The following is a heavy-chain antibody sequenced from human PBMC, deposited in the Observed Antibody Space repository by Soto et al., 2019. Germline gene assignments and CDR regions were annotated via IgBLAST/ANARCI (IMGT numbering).Heavy chain of an antibody. CDR3: ARDVSVVRGIRDAFDI. Sequence: LRLSCAASGFTFSSYAMHWVRQAPGKGLEWVAVISYDGSNKYYADSVKGRFTISRDNSKNTLYLQMNSLRAEDTAVYYCARDVSVVRGIRDAFDIWGQGTMVTVSS. V-gene: IGHV3-30-3*01. D-gene: IGHD3-10*01. J-gene: IGHJ3*02. CDR2: ISYDGSNK. CDR1: GFTFSSYA.